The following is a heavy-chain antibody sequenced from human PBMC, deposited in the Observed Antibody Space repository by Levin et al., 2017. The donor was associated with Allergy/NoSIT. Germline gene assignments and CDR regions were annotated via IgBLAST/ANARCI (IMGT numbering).Heavy chain of an antibody. Sequence: PGGSLRLSCAASGFTFDDHAMHWVRQAPGKGLEWVSGISWNSASIGYADSVKGRFTISRDNAKNSLYLQMNSLRAEDTALYYCAKDILYYESSGYPEVPYGLDVLGQGTTVTVSS. CDR1: GFTFDDHA. D-gene: IGHD3-22*01. V-gene: IGHV3-9*01. CDR3: AKDILYYESSGYPEVPYGLDV. J-gene: IGHJ6*02. CDR2: ISWNSASI.